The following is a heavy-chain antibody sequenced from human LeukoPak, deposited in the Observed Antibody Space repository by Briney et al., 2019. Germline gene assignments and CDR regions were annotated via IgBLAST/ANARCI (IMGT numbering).Heavy chain of an antibody. D-gene: IGHD6-13*01. J-gene: IGHJ4*02. V-gene: IGHV3-30-3*02. Sequence: HPGGSLRLSCAASGFTFSSYGMHWVRQAPGKGLEWVAVISKDGARNYYADSVKGRFTISRDNSKNTLSLQMNSLRPEDTAVYYCAKPKAGTGRVEIDYWGQGTLVTVSS. CDR3: AKPKAGTGRVEIDY. CDR1: GFTFSSYG. CDR2: ISKDGARN.